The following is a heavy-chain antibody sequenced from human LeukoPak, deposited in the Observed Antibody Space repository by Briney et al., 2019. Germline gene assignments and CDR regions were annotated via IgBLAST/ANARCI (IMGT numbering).Heavy chain of an antibody. Sequence: SETLSLTCAVYGGSFSGYYWSWIRQPPGKGLEWIGEINHSGSTNYNPSLKSRVTISVDTSKNQFSLKLSSVTAADTAVYYCARQNYYDSSGYCYFDYWGQGTLVTVSS. D-gene: IGHD3-22*01. J-gene: IGHJ4*02. V-gene: IGHV4-34*01. CDR2: INHSGST. CDR3: ARQNYYDSSGYCYFDY. CDR1: GGSFSGYY.